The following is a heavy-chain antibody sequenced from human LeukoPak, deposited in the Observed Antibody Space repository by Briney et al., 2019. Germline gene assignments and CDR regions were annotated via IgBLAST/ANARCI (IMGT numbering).Heavy chain of an antibody. CDR3: ARVGSSYCSSTSCRTFDY. Sequence: GGSLRLSCAASGFTFSSYAMHWVRQAPGKGLEWVAVISYDGSNKYYADSVKGRFTISRDNSKNTLYLQMNSLRAEDTAVYYCARVGSSYCSSTSCRTFDYWGQGTLVTVSS. D-gene: IGHD2-2*01. J-gene: IGHJ4*02. CDR2: ISYDGSNK. V-gene: IGHV3-30-3*01. CDR1: GFTFSSYA.